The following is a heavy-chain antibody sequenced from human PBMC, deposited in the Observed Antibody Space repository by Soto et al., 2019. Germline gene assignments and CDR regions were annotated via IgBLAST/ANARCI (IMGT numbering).Heavy chain of an antibody. CDR2: IYYSGST. Sequence: SSETLSLTCTVSGGSISSGDYYWSWIRQPPGKGLEWIGYIYYSGSTYYNPSLKSRVTISVDTSKNQFSLKLSSVTAADTAVYYCARGPTYYDSSGYVDPWGQGTLVTVSS. J-gene: IGHJ5*02. CDR3: ARGPTYYDSSGYVDP. V-gene: IGHV4-30-4*01. CDR1: GGSISSGDYY. D-gene: IGHD3-22*01.